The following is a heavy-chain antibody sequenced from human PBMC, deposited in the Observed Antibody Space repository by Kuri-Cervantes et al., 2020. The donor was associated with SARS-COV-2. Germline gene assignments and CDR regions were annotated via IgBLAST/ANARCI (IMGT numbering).Heavy chain of an antibody. CDR1: GFTFSSYG. V-gene: IGHV3-33*01. Sequence: GGSLRLSCAASGFTFSSYGMHWVRQAPGKGLEWVAVIWYDGSNKYYADSVKGQFTISRDNSKNTLYLQMNSLRAEDTAVYYCARARDIIVVPAAIANYFDYWGQGTLVTVSS. D-gene: IGHD2-2*02. J-gene: IGHJ4*02. CDR2: IWYDGSNK. CDR3: ARARDIIVVPAAIANYFDY.